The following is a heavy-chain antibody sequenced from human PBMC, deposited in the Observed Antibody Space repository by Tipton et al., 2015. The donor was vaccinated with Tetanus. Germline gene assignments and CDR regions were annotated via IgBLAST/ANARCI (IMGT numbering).Heavy chain of an antibody. CDR1: GFTFNTYS. J-gene: IGHJ3*02. CDR3: ASLIAGVNNLPDAFDI. Sequence: SLRLSCAASGFTFNTYSMNWVRRAPGKGLEWVSVINGDSTSIYYADPVRGRFTISRDNARKSLYLQINSLRAEDAAVYYCASLIAGVNNLPDAFDIWGQGTMVTVSS. D-gene: IGHD3-10*01. CDR2: INGDSTSI. V-gene: IGHV3-21*01.